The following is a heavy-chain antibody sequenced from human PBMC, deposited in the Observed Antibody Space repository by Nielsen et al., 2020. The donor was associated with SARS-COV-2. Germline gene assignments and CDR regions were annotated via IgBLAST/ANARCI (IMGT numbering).Heavy chain of an antibody. J-gene: IGHJ6*02. CDR1: GFTVSDNY. D-gene: IGHD1-1*01. CDR2: IYVGGNK. Sequence: GGSLRPSCAASGFTVSDNYLAWVRQAPGKGLEWISSIYVGGNKYYEDSVRGRFTISRDTSKNTVYLQMSSLRADDTALYYCARDLVAPGNPDYYDYGLDVWGQGTTVTVSS. V-gene: IGHV3-66*01. CDR3: ARDLVAPGNPDYYDYGLDV.